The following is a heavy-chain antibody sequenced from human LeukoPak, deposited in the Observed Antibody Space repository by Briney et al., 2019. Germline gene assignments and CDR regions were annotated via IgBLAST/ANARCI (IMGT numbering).Heavy chain of an antibody. Sequence: GGSLRLSCAASGFTFSSYGMHWVRQAPGKGLEWVAFIRYDGSNKYYADSVKGRFTISRDNSKNTLYLQMNSLRAEDTAAYYCAKDGYWNDIRYFDYWGQGTLVTVSS. J-gene: IGHJ4*02. CDR1: GFTFSSYG. D-gene: IGHD1-1*01. CDR2: IRYDGSNK. V-gene: IGHV3-30*02. CDR3: AKDGYWNDIRYFDY.